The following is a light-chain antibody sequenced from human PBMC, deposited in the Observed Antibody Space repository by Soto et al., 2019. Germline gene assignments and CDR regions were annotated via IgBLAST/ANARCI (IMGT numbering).Light chain of an antibody. V-gene: IGKV3-11*01. Sequence: EIVLTQSPATLSLSAVERGTLSCRASESFTTYLAWYQQKPGQAPRLLVYDVSNRATGIPARFSGGGSGTDFTLTISNLEPEDFAVYYCQQRSDWPWTFGQGTKWIS. CDR3: QQRSDWPWT. CDR2: DVS. J-gene: IGKJ1*01. CDR1: ESFTTY.